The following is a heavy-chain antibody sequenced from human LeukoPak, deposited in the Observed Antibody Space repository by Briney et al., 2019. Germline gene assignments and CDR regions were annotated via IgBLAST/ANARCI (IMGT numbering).Heavy chain of an antibody. V-gene: IGHV4-34*01. D-gene: IGHD3-16*01. Sequence: NPSETLSLTCAVYGGSFSGYYWSWIRQPPGKGLEWIGEINHSGSTNYNPSLKSRVTISVDTSKNQFSLKLSSVTAADTAVYYCARGGGDLWPQNYYYGMDVWGQGTTVTVSS. CDR1: GGSFSGYY. J-gene: IGHJ6*02. CDR2: INHSGST. CDR3: ARGGGDLWPQNYYYGMDV.